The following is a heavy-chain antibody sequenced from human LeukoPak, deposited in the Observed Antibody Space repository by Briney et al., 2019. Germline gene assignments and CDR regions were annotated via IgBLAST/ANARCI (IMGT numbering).Heavy chain of an antibody. V-gene: IGHV3-30-3*01. Sequence: GGSLRLSCGASGFTFNRYAMNWVRQAPGQGLEWVAIISYGGNNQYYAESVKGRFTISRDNTKDTVYLQMNNLRPEDTALYYCARAPDSSGYYYYFDYWGQGALVTVSS. D-gene: IGHD3-22*01. J-gene: IGHJ4*02. CDR2: ISYGGNNQ. CDR1: GFTFNRYA. CDR3: ARAPDSSGYYYYFDY.